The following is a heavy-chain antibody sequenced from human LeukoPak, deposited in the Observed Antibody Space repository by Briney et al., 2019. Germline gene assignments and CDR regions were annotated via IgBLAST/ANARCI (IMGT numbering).Heavy chain of an antibody. CDR1: GFTLSSQW. CDR3: ARARVDH. CDR2: IKQDGSEK. Sequence: GGSLRLSCAASGFTLSSQWVSWVRQAPGKGLEWVANIKQDGSEKYFVDSVKGRFTISRDNAKNSLYLQMNSLRAEDTAVYYCARARVDHWGPGTLVIVSS. J-gene: IGHJ4*02. V-gene: IGHV3-7*04.